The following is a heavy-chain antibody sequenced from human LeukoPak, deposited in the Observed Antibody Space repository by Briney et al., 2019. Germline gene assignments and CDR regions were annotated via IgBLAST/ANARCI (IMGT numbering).Heavy chain of an antibody. Sequence: GGSLRLSCAASGFTFSSYAMHWVRQAPGKGLEWVAVISYDGSNKYYADSVKGRFTISRDNSKNTLYLQMNSLRAEDTAVYYCARDWYFIATRPTGDDYWGQGTLVTVSS. J-gene: IGHJ4*02. CDR2: ISYDGSNK. CDR3: ARDWYFIATRPTGDDY. V-gene: IGHV3-30-3*01. D-gene: IGHD6-6*01. CDR1: GFTFSSYA.